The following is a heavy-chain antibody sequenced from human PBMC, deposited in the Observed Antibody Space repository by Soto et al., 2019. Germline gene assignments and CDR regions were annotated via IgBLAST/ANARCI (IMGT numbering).Heavy chain of an antibody. V-gene: IGHV3-15*01. CDR2: IKSKTDGGTT. CDR3: TTGDMKGDY. CDR1: GXPFSNAS. D-gene: IGHD2-15*01. Sequence: GSLRLSCAASGXPFSNASISWVRQAPGKGLEWVGRIKSKTDGGTTDYAAPVKGRFTISRDDSKNTLYMQMNSMKTEDTAVYYCTTGDMKGDYWGQGTLGTVSS. J-gene: IGHJ4*02.